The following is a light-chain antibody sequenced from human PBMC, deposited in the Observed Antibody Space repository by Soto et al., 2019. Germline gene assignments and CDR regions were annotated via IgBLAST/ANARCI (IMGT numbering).Light chain of an antibody. CDR3: QQCDKAPFT. J-gene: IGKJ3*01. Sequence: EIXMTQSPSSLSASVGDRVTVTCRAGQSISRYFNWYQQKTGKAPKLLIYSASTLQTGVPSRFSGSGSGTDFTLTISRLQPEDFAAYYCQQCDKAPFTFGPGTKVDI. V-gene: IGKV1-39*01. CDR1: QSISRY. CDR2: SAS.